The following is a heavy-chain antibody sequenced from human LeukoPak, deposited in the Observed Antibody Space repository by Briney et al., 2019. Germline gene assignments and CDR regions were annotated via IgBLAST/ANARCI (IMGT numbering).Heavy chain of an antibody. CDR1: GFTFSSYS. CDR2: ISSSSSTI. J-gene: IGHJ4*02. D-gene: IGHD1-26*01. CDR3: ARAGSYQPFDY. Sequence: GGSLRLSCAASGFTFSSYSMNWVRQAPGKGLEWVSYISSSSSTIYYADSVKGRFTISRDNAKNSLYLQMNSLRAEDTAVYYCARAGSYQPFDYWGQGTLVTVSS. V-gene: IGHV3-48*04.